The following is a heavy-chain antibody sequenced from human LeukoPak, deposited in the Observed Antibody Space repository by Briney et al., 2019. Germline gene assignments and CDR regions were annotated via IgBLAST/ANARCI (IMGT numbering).Heavy chain of an antibody. CDR3: ARVLYSSWVCYFDY. CDR2: IKEDGSEK. D-gene: IGHD6-6*01. J-gene: IGHJ4*02. Sequence: QSGGSLRLSCAASGFTFSGYWMSWVRQAPGKGLEWVANIKEDGSEKYYVDSVKGRFTISRDNAKNSLYLQMNSLRAEDTAVYYCARVLYSSWVCYFDYWGQGTLVTVSS. CDR1: GFTFSGYW. V-gene: IGHV3-7*01.